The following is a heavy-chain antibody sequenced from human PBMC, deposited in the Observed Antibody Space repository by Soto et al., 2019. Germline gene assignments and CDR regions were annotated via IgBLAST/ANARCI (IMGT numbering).Heavy chain of an antibody. CDR3: ARGGLYFDS. CDR1: GFTFSSYW. J-gene: IGHJ4*02. Sequence: PRGSLRLSCAASGFTFSSYWMHWVRQTPGKGLVWVSRINSDGSSTYYADSVTGRFTISRDNAKNTLYLQMNSLRAEDTAVYYCARGGLYFDSWGQGTLVTVSS. V-gene: IGHV3-74*01. CDR2: INSDGSST.